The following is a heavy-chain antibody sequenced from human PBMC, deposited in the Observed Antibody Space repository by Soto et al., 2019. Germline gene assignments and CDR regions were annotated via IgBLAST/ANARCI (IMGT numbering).Heavy chain of an antibody. CDR3: AGVCHNYGDYYFDY. J-gene: IGHJ4*02. CDR2: IYYSGST. V-gene: IGHV4-59*01. D-gene: IGHD4-17*01. Sequence: SQTLSLTCTVPGGSISSYYWSWLRQPPGKGLEWIGYIYYSGSTNYNPDLKSRVTISVHTSNNHFSLKLSSVTAADTAVYYCAGVCHNYGDYYFDYCGQGTLVTVYS. CDR1: GGSISSYY.